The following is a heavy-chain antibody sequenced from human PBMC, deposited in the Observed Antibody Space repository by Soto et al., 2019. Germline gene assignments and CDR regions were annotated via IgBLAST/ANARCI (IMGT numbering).Heavy chain of an antibody. CDR1: GGSSIYNY. J-gene: IGHJ5*02. D-gene: IGHD3-10*01. CDR3: ARCGASSKWLAP. CDR2: ISSSGST. V-gene: IGHV4-59*01. Sequence: QVQLQESGPGLVKPSETLSLTCTVSGGSSIYNYWSWIRQSPEKVLEWIASISSSGSTLYNPSLTRRVTISVDTETDQFSLNLTSVTAADTAVYYCARCGASSKWLAPWGQGTLVTVSS.